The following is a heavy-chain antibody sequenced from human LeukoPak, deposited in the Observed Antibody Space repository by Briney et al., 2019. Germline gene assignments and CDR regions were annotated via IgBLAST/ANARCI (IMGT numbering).Heavy chain of an antibody. V-gene: IGHV3-48*01. CDR3: ASDCSGGSLRY. CDR2: ISSGSSTI. J-gene: IGHJ4*02. CDR1: GFSFSSYS. D-gene: IGHD2-15*01. Sequence: HAGRSLRLSCAASGFSFSSYSMNWVRQAPGKGLEWISYISSGSSTIFYADSVKGRFTISRDNAKNSLYLQMNSLRAEDTAVYYCASDCSGGSLRYWGQGTLVTVSS.